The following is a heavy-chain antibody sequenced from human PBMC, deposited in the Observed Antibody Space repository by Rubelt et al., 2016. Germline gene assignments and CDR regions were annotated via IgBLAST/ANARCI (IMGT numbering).Heavy chain of an antibody. Sequence: QVQLVESGGGVVQPGGSLRLSCAASGFTFSSYGMHWVRKAPGKGLEWVAFIRYDGSNKYYADSVKGRFTISRDNSKNTLYLQMNSLRAEDTAVYYCAKPARLDYGINAEYFQHWGQGTLVTVSS. J-gene: IGHJ1*01. CDR1: GFTFSSYG. CDR2: IRYDGSNK. D-gene: IGHD4-17*01. V-gene: IGHV3-30*02. CDR3: AKPARLDYGINAEYFQH.